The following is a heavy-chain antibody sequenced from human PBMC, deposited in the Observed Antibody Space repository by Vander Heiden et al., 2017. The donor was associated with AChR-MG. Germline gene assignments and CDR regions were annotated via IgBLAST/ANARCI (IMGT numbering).Heavy chain of an antibody. V-gene: IGHV3-30-3*01. J-gene: IGHJ4*02. D-gene: IGHD3-9*01. CDR2: ISYDGSNK. CDR3: ARDGLRYFDIPWDY. Sequence: QVQLVESGGGVVQPGRSLRLACAAPDFTFSSYAMHWVRQAPGKGLEWVAVISYDGSNKYYADSVKGRFTISRDNSKNTLYLQMNSLRAEDTAVYYCARDGLRYFDIPWDYWGQGTLVTVSS. CDR1: DFTFSSYA.